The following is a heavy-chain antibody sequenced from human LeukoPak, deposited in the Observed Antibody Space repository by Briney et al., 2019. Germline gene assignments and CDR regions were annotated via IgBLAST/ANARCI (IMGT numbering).Heavy chain of an antibody. CDR2: ISSSGSTI. Sequence: PGGSLRLSCAASGFTFSDYYMSWIRQAPGKGLEWVSYISSSGSTIYYADSVKGRFTISRDNAKNSLYLQMNSLRAEDTAVYYCARDLEVDTSYYGMDVWGQGTTVTVSS. CDR1: GFTFSDYY. CDR3: ARDLEVDTSYYGMDV. V-gene: IGHV3-11*01. D-gene: IGHD5-18*01. J-gene: IGHJ6*02.